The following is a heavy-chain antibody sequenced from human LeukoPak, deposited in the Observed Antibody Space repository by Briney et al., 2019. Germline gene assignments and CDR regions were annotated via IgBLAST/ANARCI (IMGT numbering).Heavy chain of an antibody. J-gene: IGHJ6*02. Sequence: GSLRLSCAASGFTFSSYWMHWVRQAPGKGLVWVSRIKSDGTSINYADSVKGRFTISRDNAKNRLFLQMNSLRAEDTAVYFCARGHCSGGRCNSVGYYGMDVWGQGTTVTVSS. V-gene: IGHV3-74*01. CDR1: GFTFSSYW. D-gene: IGHD2-15*01. CDR2: IKSDGTSI. CDR3: ARGHCSGGRCNSVGYYGMDV.